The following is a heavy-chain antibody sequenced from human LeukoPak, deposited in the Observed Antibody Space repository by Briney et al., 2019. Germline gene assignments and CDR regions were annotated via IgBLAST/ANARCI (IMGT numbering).Heavy chain of an antibody. Sequence: GGSLRLSCAASGFTFSSYSMNWVRQAPGKGLEWVSYSSSSSSTIYYADSVKGRFTISRDNAKNSLYLQMNSLRAEDTAVYYCARFRDTRFFDYWGQGTLVTVSS. CDR2: SSSSSSTI. V-gene: IGHV3-48*01. J-gene: IGHJ4*02. D-gene: IGHD2-2*02. CDR3: ARFRDTRFFDY. CDR1: GFTFSSYS.